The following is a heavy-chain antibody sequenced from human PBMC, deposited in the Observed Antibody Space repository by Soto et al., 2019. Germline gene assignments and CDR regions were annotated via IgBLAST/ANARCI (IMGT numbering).Heavy chain of an antibody. CDR2: ISYDGSNK. J-gene: IGHJ6*02. V-gene: IGHV3-30-3*01. D-gene: IGHD3-3*01. Sequence: QVQLVESGGGVVQPGRSLRLSCAASGFTFSSYAMHWVRQAPGKGLEWMAVISYDGSNKYYADSVKGRFTISRDNSKNTLYLQMNSLRAEDTAVYYCARGGTIFGVADYGMDVWGQGTTVTVSS. CDR3: ARGGTIFGVADYGMDV. CDR1: GFTFSSYA.